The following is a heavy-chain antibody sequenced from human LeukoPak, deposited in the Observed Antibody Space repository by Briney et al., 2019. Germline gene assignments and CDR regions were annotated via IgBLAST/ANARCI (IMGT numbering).Heavy chain of an antibody. CDR3: VTWTYRLGENFDY. Sequence: GESLKISCKGSGYGFTSYWIGWVRQMPGKGLEWMGIIYPGDSDTRYSPSFQGQVTISADKSISTAYLQWSSLKASDTAMYYCVTWTYRLGENFDYWGQGTLVTVSS. CDR2: IYPGDSDT. CDR1: GYGFTSYW. J-gene: IGHJ4*02. D-gene: IGHD3/OR15-3a*01. V-gene: IGHV5-51*01.